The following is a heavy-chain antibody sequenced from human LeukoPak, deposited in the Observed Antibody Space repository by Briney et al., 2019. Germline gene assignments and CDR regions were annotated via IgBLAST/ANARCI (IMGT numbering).Heavy chain of an antibody. D-gene: IGHD3-3*01. Sequence: SETLSLTCTVSGYSISSGYYWGWIRQPPGKGLEWIGSIYHSGSTYYNPSLNSRVTISVATSKNRFSLKLSSVTAADTAVYYCARAPSPITIFGVVSFDYWGQGTLVTVSS. CDR3: ARAPSPITIFGVVSFDY. CDR2: IYHSGST. J-gene: IGHJ4*02. CDR1: GYSISSGYY. V-gene: IGHV4-38-2*02.